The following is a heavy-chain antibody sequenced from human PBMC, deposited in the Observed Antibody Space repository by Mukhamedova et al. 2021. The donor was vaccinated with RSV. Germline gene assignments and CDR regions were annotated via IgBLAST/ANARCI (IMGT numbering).Heavy chain of an antibody. D-gene: IGHD2-2*01. CDR3: ARVGGVPAAYNWFDP. J-gene: IGHJ5*02. CDR2: NPNSGGT. Sequence: NPNSGGTNYAQKFQGRVTMTRDTSISTAYMELSRLRSDDTAVYYCARVGGVPAAYNWFDPWGQGTLVTASS. V-gene: IGHV1-2*02.